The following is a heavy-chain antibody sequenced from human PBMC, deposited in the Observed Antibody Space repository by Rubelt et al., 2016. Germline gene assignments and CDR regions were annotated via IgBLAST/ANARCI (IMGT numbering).Heavy chain of an antibody. D-gene: IGHD4-17*01. V-gene: IGHV3-23*03. CDR3: ARGALGDYVGYWFDR. J-gene: IGHJ5*02. CDR2: IYSDGGT. Sequence: ELQLLESGGALVQPGGSLRLSCAASGFAFSSYAMTWVRQAPGKGLEWVSLIYSDGGTRYADSVKGRFTISRDNSKNTLYLQMNSLRAEDTAVYYCARGALGDYVGYWFDRWGQGTLVTVSS. CDR1: GFAFSSYA.